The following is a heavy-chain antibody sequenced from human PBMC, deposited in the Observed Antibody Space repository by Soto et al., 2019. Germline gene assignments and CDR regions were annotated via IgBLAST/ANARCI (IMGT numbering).Heavy chain of an antibody. Sequence: SVKVSCKASGGTFSSYAISWVRQAPGQGLEWMGGIIPIFGTANYAQKFQGRVTITADESTSTAYMELSSLRSEDTAVYYCARVDREWLPYYGMDVWGQGTTVTVSS. J-gene: IGHJ6*02. CDR2: IIPIFGTA. CDR1: GGTFSSYA. D-gene: IGHD3-3*01. V-gene: IGHV1-69*13. CDR3: ARVDREWLPYYGMDV.